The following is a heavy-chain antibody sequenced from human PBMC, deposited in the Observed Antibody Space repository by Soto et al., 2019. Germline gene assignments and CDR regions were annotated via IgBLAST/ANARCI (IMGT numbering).Heavy chain of an antibody. J-gene: IGHJ4*02. V-gene: IGHV4-39*01. Sequence: SDTLSLPCPVSDCSINGSSYFRGWIRQPPGKGLEWIGSMFYGVSAYYNPSLKSRVTVSVDTSKNQYSLNLRSVTAADTAVYYCARLPSRHLVDYWGQGTLVTVSA. CDR2: MFYGVSA. D-gene: IGHD3-3*02. CDR1: DCSINGSSYF. CDR3: ARLPSRHLVDY.